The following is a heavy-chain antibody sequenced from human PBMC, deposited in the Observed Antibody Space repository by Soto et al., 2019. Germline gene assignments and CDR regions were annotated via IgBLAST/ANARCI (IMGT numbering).Heavy chain of an antibody. CDR1: GFTFSSYG. V-gene: IGHV3-30*18. CDR3: AKDLGQLVHVRVYYYGMDV. Sequence: QPGGSLRLSCAASGFTFSSYGMHWVRQAPGKGLEWVAVISYDGSNKYYADSVKGRFTISRDNSKNTLYLQMNSLRAEDTAVYYCAKDLGQLVHVRVYYYGMDVWGQGTTVTVSS. CDR2: ISYDGSNK. J-gene: IGHJ6*02. D-gene: IGHD6-6*01.